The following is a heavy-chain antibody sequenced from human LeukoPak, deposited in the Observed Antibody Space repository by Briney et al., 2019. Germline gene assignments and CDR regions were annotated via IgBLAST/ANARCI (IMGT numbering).Heavy chain of an antibody. Sequence: SETLSLTCTVSGGSISSSSYSWGWIRQPPGKGLEWIGSIYYSGSTYYNPSLKSRVTISVDTSKNQFSLKLSSVTAADTAVYYCASHTLDIVVVVAAMNAFDIWGQGTMVTVSS. J-gene: IGHJ3*02. CDR3: ASHTLDIVVVVAAMNAFDI. CDR1: GGSISSSSYS. D-gene: IGHD2-15*01. V-gene: IGHV4-39*01. CDR2: IYYSGST.